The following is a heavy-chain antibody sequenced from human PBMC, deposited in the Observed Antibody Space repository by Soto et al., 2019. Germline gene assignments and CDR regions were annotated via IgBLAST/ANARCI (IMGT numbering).Heavy chain of an antibody. D-gene: IGHD3-3*01. Sequence: GASVKVSCKASGYTFTGYYTHWVRQAPGQGLEWMGWINPNSGGTNYAQKFQGRVTMTRDTSISTAYMELSRLRSDDTAVYYRARDSEPLFTIFGVVPWEPVDYWGQGTLVTVSS. CDR1: GYTFTGYY. J-gene: IGHJ4*02. V-gene: IGHV1-2*02. CDR3: ARDSEPLFTIFGVVPWEPVDY. CDR2: INPNSGGT.